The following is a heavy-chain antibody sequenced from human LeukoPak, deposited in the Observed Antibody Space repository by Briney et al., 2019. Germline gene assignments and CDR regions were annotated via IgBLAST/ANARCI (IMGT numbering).Heavy chain of an antibody. V-gene: IGHV3-23*01. Sequence: GGSLRLSCAASGFTFSSNAMSWVRQAPGKGLEWVSAISGSGGSTYYADSVKGRFTISRDNSKNTLYLQMNSLRAEDTAVYYCAKDGIAAAGTGYFDYWGQGTLVTVSS. CDR2: ISGSGGST. CDR1: GFTFSSNA. CDR3: AKDGIAAAGTGYFDY. D-gene: IGHD6-13*01. J-gene: IGHJ4*02.